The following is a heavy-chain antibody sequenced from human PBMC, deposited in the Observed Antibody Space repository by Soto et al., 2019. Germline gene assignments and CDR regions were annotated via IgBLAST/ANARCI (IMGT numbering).Heavy chain of an antibody. V-gene: IGHV1-3*01. D-gene: IGHD5-12*01. Sequence: ASVKVSCKASGYTFTSYAMHWVRRAPGQRLEWMGWINAGNGNTKYSQKLKGRVTITRDTSASTAYMELSSLRSDDTVVYYCARDRFWDRCFQYNGYDYRDYWGQGTLVTVSS. CDR2: INAGNGNT. CDR1: GYTFTSYA. J-gene: IGHJ4*02. CDR3: ARDRFWDRCFQYNGYDYRDY.